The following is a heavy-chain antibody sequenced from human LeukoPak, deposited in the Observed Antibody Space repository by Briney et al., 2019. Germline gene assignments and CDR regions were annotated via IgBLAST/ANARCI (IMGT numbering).Heavy chain of an antibody. J-gene: IGHJ4*02. D-gene: IGHD2-15*01. CDR2: IWYDGSNK. V-gene: IGHV3-33*01. CDR1: GFTFSSYG. Sequence: QPGGSLRLSCAASGFTFSSYGMRWVRQAPGKGLEWVALIWYDGSNKYYADSVKGRFTISRDNSKNTLYLQMNSLRAEDTAVYYCARDPTGYCSGGSCYPAYWGQGTLVTVSS. CDR3: ARDPTGYCSGGSCYPAY.